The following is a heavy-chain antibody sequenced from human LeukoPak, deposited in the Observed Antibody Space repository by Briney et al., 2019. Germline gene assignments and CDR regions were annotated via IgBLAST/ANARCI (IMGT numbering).Heavy chain of an antibody. V-gene: IGHV3-74*01. Sequence: GGSLRLSCAASGFTFSSYWMQWVRQAPGKRLVWVSRLSPDGSSTTSADSVKGRFTISRDNAKNTLYLQIGSLRADDTAVYYRTRMSREAPGQPDLWGQGTLVTVSS. CDR2: LSPDGSST. D-gene: IGHD5-24*01. CDR1: GFTFSSYW. J-gene: IGHJ5*02. CDR3: TRMSREAPGQPDL.